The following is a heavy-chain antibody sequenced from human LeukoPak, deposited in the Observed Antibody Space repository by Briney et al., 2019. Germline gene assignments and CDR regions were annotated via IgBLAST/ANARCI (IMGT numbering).Heavy chain of an antibody. CDR1: GFTVSNNY. Sequence: GGSLRLSCAASGFTVSNNYMSWVRQSPGKGLEWVSVIYTDGSTYYADSVKGRYTISRDNAKNSPYLQMNSLRAEDTAVYYCARGMIDGSGSLDYWGQGTLVTVSS. CDR3: ARGMIDGSGSLDY. V-gene: IGHV3-53*01. D-gene: IGHD3-10*01. CDR2: IYTDGST. J-gene: IGHJ4*02.